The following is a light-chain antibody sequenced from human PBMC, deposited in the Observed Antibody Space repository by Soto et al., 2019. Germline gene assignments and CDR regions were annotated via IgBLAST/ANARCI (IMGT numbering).Light chain of an antibody. Sequence: EIVMTQSPATLSVSPGERATLSCRASLSVSRNLAWYQQKPGQAPRLLIYGASTRATGIPERFSGSGSGTEFTLTISSLQSEDFAVYYCQQYTNWPKTFGQGTKVEIK. V-gene: IGKV3D-15*01. CDR2: GAS. J-gene: IGKJ1*01. CDR1: LSVSRN. CDR3: QQYTNWPKT.